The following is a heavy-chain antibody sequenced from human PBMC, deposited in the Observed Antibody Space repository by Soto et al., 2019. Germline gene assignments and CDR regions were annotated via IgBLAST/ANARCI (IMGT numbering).Heavy chain of an antibody. Sequence: SVKVSCKASGFTFTSSAVQWVRQARGQRLEWIGWIVVGSGNTNYAQKFQERVTITRDMSTSTAYMELSSLRSEDTAVYYCAAVGSLLDYYYGMDVWGQGTTVTVSS. J-gene: IGHJ6*02. CDR1: GFTFTSSA. CDR3: AAVGSLLDYYYGMDV. CDR2: IVVGSGNT. D-gene: IGHD2-15*01. V-gene: IGHV1-58*01.